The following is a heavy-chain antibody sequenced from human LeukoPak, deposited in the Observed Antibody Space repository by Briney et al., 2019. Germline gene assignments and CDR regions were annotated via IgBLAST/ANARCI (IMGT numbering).Heavy chain of an antibody. D-gene: IGHD2-2*01. J-gene: IGHJ4*02. V-gene: IGHV1-2*02. CDR3: AREGYCSSTSCYFDY. CDR1: RYTFTGYY. Sequence: GASVKVSCKASRYTFTGYYMHWVRQAPGQGLEWMGWINPNSGGTNYAQKFQGRVTMTRDTSISTAYMELSRLRSDDTAVYYCAREGYCSSTSCYFDYWGQGTLVTVSS. CDR2: INPNSGGT.